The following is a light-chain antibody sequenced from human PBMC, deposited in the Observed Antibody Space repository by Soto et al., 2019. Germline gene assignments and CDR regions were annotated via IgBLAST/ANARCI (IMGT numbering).Light chain of an antibody. CDR3: RQYDNIPYT. V-gene: IGKV1-33*01. J-gene: IGKJ2*01. CDR2: DAS. CDR1: QDISNY. Sequence: DIQMTQSPSSLSASVGDRVTITCQASQDISNYLNWYQQKPGKAPKLLIYDASNLETGVQSRFSVSGSGTDFTFNINSLPPEAMATYYCRQYDNIPYTFRQRNKLEIK.